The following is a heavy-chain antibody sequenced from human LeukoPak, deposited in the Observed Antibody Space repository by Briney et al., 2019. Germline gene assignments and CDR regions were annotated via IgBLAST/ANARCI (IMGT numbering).Heavy chain of an antibody. CDR2: IKQDGSTR. Sequence: EGPLRLSCAASGFTFSNTWMAWVRQAPGKGLEWVANIKQDGSTRHYVGSVKGRFTISRDNAKKSLYLQMNSLRAEDTAVYYCARDQTGSLDYWGQGTLVTVSS. CDR3: ARDQTGSLDY. D-gene: IGHD1-26*01. V-gene: IGHV3-7*01. CDR1: GFTFSNTW. J-gene: IGHJ4*02.